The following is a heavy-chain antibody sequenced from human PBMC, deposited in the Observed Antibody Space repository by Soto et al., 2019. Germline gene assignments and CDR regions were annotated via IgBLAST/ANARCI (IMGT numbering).Heavy chain of an antibody. CDR1: GFTFTSSA. Sequence: QMQLVQSGPEVKKPGTSVKVSCKASGFTFTSSAMQWVRQARGQRLEWIGWIVVGSGNTNYAQKFQERVTITRDMSTSTAYMELSSLRSEDTAVYYCAAGGPPGSGTLPDYYYGMDVWGQGTTVTVSS. V-gene: IGHV1-58*02. CDR3: AAGGPPGSGTLPDYYYGMDV. D-gene: IGHD3-10*01. J-gene: IGHJ6*02. CDR2: IVVGSGNT.